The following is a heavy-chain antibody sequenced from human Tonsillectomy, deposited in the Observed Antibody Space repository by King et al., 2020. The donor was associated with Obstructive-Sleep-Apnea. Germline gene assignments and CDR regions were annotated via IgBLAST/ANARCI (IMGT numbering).Heavy chain of an antibody. V-gene: IGHV4-39*07. CDR3: AGGRDYGGGFDF. Sequence: QLQESGPGLLKPSETLSLTCSVSGASIGASDYYWVWVRQPPGKALQWIGRIYYSGNTYDNVSLRSRVTLSMDRSKNQFSLRLTSMTAADTAVYFCAGGRDYGGGFDFWGQGSLVTVSS. CDR2: IYYSGNT. D-gene: IGHD4-23*01. CDR1: GASIGASDYY. J-gene: IGHJ4*02.